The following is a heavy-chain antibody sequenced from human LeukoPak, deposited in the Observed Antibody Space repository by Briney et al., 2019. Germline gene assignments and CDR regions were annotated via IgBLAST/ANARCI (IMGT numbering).Heavy chain of an antibody. CDR2: INPNSGGT. D-gene: IGHD2-21*02. J-gene: IGHJ4*02. V-gene: IGHV1-2*04. CDR3: ARMTATQAALY. Sequence: ASVKVSCKASGYTFTGYHMHWVRQAPGQGLEWMGWINPNSGGTNYAQKFQGWVTMTRDTSISTAYMELSRLRSDDTAVYYCARMTATQAALYWGQGTLVTVSS. CDR1: GYTFTGYH.